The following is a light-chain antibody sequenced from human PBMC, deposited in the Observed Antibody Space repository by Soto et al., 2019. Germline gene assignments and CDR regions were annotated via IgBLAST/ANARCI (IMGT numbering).Light chain of an antibody. J-gene: IGLJ2*01. Sequence: QSVLTQSPSASASLGASVKLTCTLSSGHSSYAIAWHQQQPEKGPRYLTKLNSDGSHSKGDGIPDRFSGSSSGAERYLTISSLQSEDEADYSCQTWGTGIRVFGGGTKLTVL. CDR3: QTWGTGIRV. CDR2: LNSDGSH. CDR1: SGHSSYA. V-gene: IGLV4-69*01.